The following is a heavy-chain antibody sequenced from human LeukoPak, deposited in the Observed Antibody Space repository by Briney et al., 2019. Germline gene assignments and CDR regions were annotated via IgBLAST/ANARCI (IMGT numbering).Heavy chain of an antibody. CDR3: ARDPYGDYSFDY. CDR2: ISSSGSTI. V-gene: IGHV3-48*03. CDR1: GFTFSSYE. D-gene: IGHD4-17*01. Sequence: GGSLRLSCAASGFTFSSYEMNWVRQAPGKGLERVSYISSSGSTIYYADSVKGRFTISRDNAKNSLYLQMNSLRAEDTAVYYCARDPYGDYSFDYWGQGTLVTVSS. J-gene: IGHJ4*02.